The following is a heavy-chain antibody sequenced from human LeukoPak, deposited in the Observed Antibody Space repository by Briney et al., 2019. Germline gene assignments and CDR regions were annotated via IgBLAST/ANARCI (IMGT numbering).Heavy chain of an antibody. CDR1: GFTFSSYS. Sequence: GGSLRLSCAASGFTFSSYSMNWVRQAPGKGLEWVSSISSSSSYIYCADSVKGRFTISRGNAKNSLYLQMNSLRAEDTAVYYCAVIVGATPWDYWGQGTLVTVSS. V-gene: IGHV3-21*01. CDR3: AVIVGATPWDY. J-gene: IGHJ4*02. D-gene: IGHD1-26*01. CDR2: ISSSSSYI.